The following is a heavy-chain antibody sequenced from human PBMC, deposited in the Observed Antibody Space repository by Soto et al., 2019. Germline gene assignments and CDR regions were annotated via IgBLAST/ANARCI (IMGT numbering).Heavy chain of an antibody. V-gene: IGHV3-30*18. CDR2: ISYDGSNK. CDR1: GFTFSSYG. D-gene: IGHD6-13*01. Sequence: GGSLRLSCAASGFTFSSYGMHWVRQAPGKGLEWVAVISYDGSNKYYADSVKGRFTISRDNSKNTLYLQMNSLRAEDTAVYYCAKKSSSSWARLLPRGPYYYYGMDVWGQGTTVTVSS. CDR3: AKKSSSSWARLLPRGPYYYYGMDV. J-gene: IGHJ6*02.